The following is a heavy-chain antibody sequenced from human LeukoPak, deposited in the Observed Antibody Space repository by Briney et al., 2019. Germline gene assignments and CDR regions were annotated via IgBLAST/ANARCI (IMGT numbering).Heavy chain of an antibody. CDR3: ARGGPEIDY. CDR2: INHSGST. D-gene: IGHD1-14*01. V-gene: IGHV4-34*01. CDR1: GRSFSGYY. Sequence: SETLSLTCAVYGRSFSGYYWSWIRQPPGKGLEWIGEINHSGSTNYNPSLKSRVTISVDTSKNQFSLKLSSVTAADTAVYYCARGGPEIDYWGQGTLVTVSS. J-gene: IGHJ4*02.